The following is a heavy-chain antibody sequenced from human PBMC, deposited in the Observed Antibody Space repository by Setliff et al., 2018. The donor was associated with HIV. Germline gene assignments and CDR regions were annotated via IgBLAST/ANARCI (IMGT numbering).Heavy chain of an antibody. J-gene: IGHJ4*02. Sequence: PSETLSLTCTVTGGSISSGGFYWTWIRQPPGKGLEWIGSISYTGITNYDPSLKSRVTISVDTSQNQFSLKLTSVTAADTAVYYCARLRQWLAFFDSWGQGTLVTVSS. D-gene: IGHD6-19*01. V-gene: IGHV4-39*01. CDR3: ARLRQWLAFFDS. CDR2: ISYTGIT. CDR1: GGSISSGGFY.